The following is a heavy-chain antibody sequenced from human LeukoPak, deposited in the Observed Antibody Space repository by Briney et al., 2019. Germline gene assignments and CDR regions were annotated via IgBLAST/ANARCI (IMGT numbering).Heavy chain of an antibody. Sequence: ASVKVSCKASGYTFTSYGISWVRQAPGQGLEWMGCISAYNGNTNYAQKLQGRVTMTTDTSTSTAYMELRSLRSDDKAVYYCARDEPYYYDSSGYYYFAYWGQGTLVTVSS. CDR1: GYTFTSYG. CDR2: ISAYNGNT. CDR3: ARDEPYYYDSSGYYYFAY. V-gene: IGHV1-18*01. J-gene: IGHJ4*02. D-gene: IGHD3-22*01.